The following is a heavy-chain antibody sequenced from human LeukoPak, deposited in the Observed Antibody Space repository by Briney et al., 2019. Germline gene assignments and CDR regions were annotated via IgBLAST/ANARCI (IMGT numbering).Heavy chain of an antibody. J-gene: IGHJ3*02. D-gene: IGHD6-13*01. CDR3: ARQQLVRGYAFDI. CDR2: INPNSGGT. Sequence: GASVRVSCKASGYTFTGYYMHWVRQAPGQGLEWMGWINPNSGGTNYAQKFQGRVTMTRDTSISTAYMELSRLRSDDTAVYYCARQQLVRGYAFDIWGQGTMVTVSS. V-gene: IGHV1-2*02. CDR1: GYTFTGYY.